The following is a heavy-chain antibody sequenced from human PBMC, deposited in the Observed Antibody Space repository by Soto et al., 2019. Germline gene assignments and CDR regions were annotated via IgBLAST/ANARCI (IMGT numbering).Heavy chain of an antibody. CDR3: AREVYYYYYGMDV. J-gene: IGHJ6*02. V-gene: IGHV6-1*01. CDR1: GDSVSSNSAA. CDR2: TYYRSKWYN. Sequence: PSQTLSLTCAISGDSVSSNSAAWSWIRQSPSRGLEWLGRTYYRSKWYNDYAVSVKSRITINPDTSKNQFSLQLNSVTPEDTAVYYCAREVYYYYYGMDVWGQGTTVTVSS.